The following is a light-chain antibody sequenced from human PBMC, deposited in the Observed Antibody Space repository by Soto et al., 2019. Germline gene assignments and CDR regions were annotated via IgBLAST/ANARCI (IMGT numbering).Light chain of an antibody. CDR3: QQYDSWPFT. CDR2: GAS. CDR1: QSVDSN. Sequence: EIVMTQSPATLSVSPGERDTLSCRASQSVDSNLAWYQQKPGQAPRLLIYGASTRATGIPARFSGSGSGTEFTLTISSLQSEDFAVCYCQQYDSWPFTFGPGTKVDIK. V-gene: IGKV3-15*01. J-gene: IGKJ3*01.